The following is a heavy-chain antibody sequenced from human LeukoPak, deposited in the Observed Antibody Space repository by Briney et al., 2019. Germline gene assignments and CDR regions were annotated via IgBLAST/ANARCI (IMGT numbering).Heavy chain of an antibody. CDR3: ARAVILWSLDY. Sequence: PSETLSLTCTVSGGSISSGGYYWSWIRQHPGKGLEWIGYIYYSGSTNYNPSLKSRVTISVDTSKNQFSLKLSSVTAADTAVYYCARAVILWSLDYWGQGTMVTVSS. CDR2: IYYSGST. J-gene: IGHJ3*01. CDR1: GGSISSGGYY. D-gene: IGHD3-10*01. V-gene: IGHV4-31*03.